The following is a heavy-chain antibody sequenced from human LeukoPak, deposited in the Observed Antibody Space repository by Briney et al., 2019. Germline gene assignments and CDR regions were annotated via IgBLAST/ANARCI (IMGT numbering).Heavy chain of an antibody. CDR1: GFSVSSNY. V-gene: IGHV3-23*01. D-gene: IGHD6-13*01. J-gene: IGHJ3*02. CDR2: VSVSGGST. Sequence: GGSLRLSCAASGFSVSSNYMNWVRQAPGKGLEWVSAVSVSGGSTYYADSVKGRFTISRDNSKNTLYLQMNSLRAEDTAVYYCAKDSLQLVLIDAFDIWGQGTMVTVSS. CDR3: AKDSLQLVLIDAFDI.